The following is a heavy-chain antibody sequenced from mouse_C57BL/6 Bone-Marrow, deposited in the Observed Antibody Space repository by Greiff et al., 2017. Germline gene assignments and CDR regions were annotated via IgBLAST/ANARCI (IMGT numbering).Heavy chain of an antibody. Sequence: VQLQQSGAELVRPGASVKLSCTASGFNIKDDYMHWVKQRPEQGLEWIGWIDPENGDTEYASKFQGKATITADTSSNTAYLQLSSLTSEDTAVYYCTTHYYGSQDYWGQGTTLTVSS. CDR3: TTHYYGSQDY. CDR2: IDPENGDT. V-gene: IGHV14-4*01. D-gene: IGHD1-1*01. J-gene: IGHJ2*01. CDR1: GFNIKDDY.